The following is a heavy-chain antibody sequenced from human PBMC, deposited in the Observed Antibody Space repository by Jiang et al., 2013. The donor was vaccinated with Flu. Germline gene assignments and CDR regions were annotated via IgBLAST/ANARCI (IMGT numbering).Heavy chain of an antibody. CDR2: IIPIFGTA. CDR1: GGTFGSYA. CDR3: AMTLGYCSGGSCYSHYYYYYGMDV. D-gene: IGHD2-15*01. Sequence: SSVKVSCKASGGTFGSYAISWVRQAPGQGLEWMGGIIPIFGTANYAQKFQGRVTITADESTSTAYMELSSLRSEDTAVYYCAMTLGYCSGGSCYSHYYYYYGMDVWGQGTTVTVSS. J-gene: IGHJ6*02. V-gene: IGHV1-69*01.